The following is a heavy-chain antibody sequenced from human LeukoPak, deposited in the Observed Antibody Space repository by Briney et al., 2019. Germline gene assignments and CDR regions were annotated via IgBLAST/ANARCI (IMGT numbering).Heavy chain of an antibody. CDR1: GGTFSSYA. CDR3: ARDGGRSSSGWYFSYYYYGMDV. J-gene: IGHJ6*02. D-gene: IGHD6-19*01. V-gene: IGHV1-69*13. Sequence: GASVKVSCKASGGTFSSYAISWVRQAPGQGLEWMGGIIPIFGTANYAQKFQGRVTITADESTSTAYMELSSLRSEDTAVYYCARDGGRSSSGWYFSYYYYGMDVWGQGTTVTVSS. CDR2: IIPIFGTA.